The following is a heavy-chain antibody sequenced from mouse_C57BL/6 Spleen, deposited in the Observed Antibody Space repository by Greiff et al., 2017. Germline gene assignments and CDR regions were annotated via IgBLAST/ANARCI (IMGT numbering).Heavy chain of an antibody. CDR3: AREGGYYDLYYYAMDY. D-gene: IGHD2-4*01. J-gene: IGHJ4*01. Sequence: EVQLQESGPGLVKPSQSLSLTCSVTGYSITSGYYWNWIRQFPGNKLEWMGYISYDGSNNYNPSLKNRISITRDTSKNQFFLKLNSVTTEDTATYYCAREGGYYDLYYYAMDYWGQGTSVTVSS. CDR1: GYSITSGYY. V-gene: IGHV3-6*01. CDR2: ISYDGSN.